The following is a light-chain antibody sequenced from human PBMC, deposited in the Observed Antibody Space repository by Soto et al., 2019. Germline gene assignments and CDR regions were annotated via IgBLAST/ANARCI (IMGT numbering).Light chain of an antibody. Sequence: EIVLTQSPGTLSLSPGERATLSCRASQSVSSSYLAWYQQKPGQAPRLLIYGASSRATGIPDRFSGSGSGTDFSLTISRLEPEDFAVYYFQQYGSSPPYTFGQGTKLDIK. V-gene: IGKV3-20*01. CDR1: QSVSSSY. CDR2: GAS. J-gene: IGKJ2*01. CDR3: QQYGSSPPYT.